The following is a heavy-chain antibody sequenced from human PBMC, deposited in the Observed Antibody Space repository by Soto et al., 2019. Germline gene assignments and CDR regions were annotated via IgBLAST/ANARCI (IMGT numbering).Heavy chain of an antibody. CDR2: IYYTGST. Sequence: SETLSSPALSLVPPSAVVVTIGAGSGSPQGGGLEWIGYIYYTGSTNYNPSLKSRVTISVDTSKNQFSLRLSSVTAADTAVYYCAREMRGLLGYCSGGGCPPSAMDVWGQGTTVTVSS. J-gene: IGHJ6*02. CDR1: VPPSAVVVT. D-gene: IGHD2-15*01. V-gene: IGHV4-61*01. CDR3: AREMRGLLGYCSGGGCPPSAMDV.